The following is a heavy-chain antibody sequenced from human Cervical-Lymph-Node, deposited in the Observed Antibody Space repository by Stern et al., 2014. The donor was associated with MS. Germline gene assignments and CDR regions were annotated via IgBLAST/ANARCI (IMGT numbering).Heavy chain of an antibody. CDR2: IKSAIDGGTA. V-gene: IGHV3-15*01. CDR3: TREWFCRSGSCFYAFEI. J-gene: IGHJ3*02. D-gene: IGHD2-15*01. CDR1: QLTVSNVW. Sequence: EVQLEESGGGLVQPGGSLRLSCVASQLTVSNVWMSWVRQAPGKGLEWVGRIKSAIDGGTAEYAAPAKGRFTISRDDSQNILYLQMNSLQTEDTAVYYCTREWFCRSGSCFYAFEIWGQGTMVNVS.